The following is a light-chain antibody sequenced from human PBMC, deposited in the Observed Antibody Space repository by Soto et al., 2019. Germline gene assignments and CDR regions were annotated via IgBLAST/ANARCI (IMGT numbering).Light chain of an antibody. J-gene: IGKJ1*01. V-gene: IGKV3-20*01. Sequence: LLTQSPGTLSLSPGERATLSCRASQTVTNNYLAWYQQKPGQAPRLVIYDASSRATGIPDRFSASGSGTDFTLTISRLEPEDFAVYYCQHYASAPLTFGQGTKVDIK. CDR2: DAS. CDR1: QTVTNNY. CDR3: QHYASAPLT.